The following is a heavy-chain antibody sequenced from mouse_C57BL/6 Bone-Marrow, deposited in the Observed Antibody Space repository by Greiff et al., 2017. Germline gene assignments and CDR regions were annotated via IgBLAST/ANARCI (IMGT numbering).Heavy chain of an antibody. CDR1: GFNIHNTS. D-gene: IGHD3-3*01. CDR3: ARRRTAGETGAY. V-gene: IGHV14-3*01. J-gene: IGHJ3*01. Sequence: EVKLQESVAELVRPGASVKMSCTASGFNIHNTSMHWVKQRPGQGLEWIGRIHPANGDTNYAAKFQGKATLTADTSSNTVYLQLSSLTSDDTADFYCARRRTAGETGAYWGQGTLLTVSA. CDR2: IHPANGDT.